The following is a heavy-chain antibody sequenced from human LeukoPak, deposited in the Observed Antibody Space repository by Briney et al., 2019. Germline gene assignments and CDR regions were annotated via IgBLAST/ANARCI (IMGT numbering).Heavy chain of an antibody. Sequence: ASVKVSCKASGYTFTSYWIGWVRQMPGKGLEWMGIIYPGDSDTRYSPSFQGQVTISADKSISTAYLQWSSLKASDTAMYYCARLGSSLPYYYYGMDVWGQGTTVTVSS. D-gene: IGHD6-13*01. J-gene: IGHJ6*02. CDR1: GYTFTSYW. CDR2: IYPGDSDT. CDR3: ARLGSSLPYYYYGMDV. V-gene: IGHV5-51*01.